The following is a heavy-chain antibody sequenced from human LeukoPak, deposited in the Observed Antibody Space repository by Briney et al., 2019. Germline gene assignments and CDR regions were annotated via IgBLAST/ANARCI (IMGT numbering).Heavy chain of an antibody. CDR3: ARAPTYYYDSSGYYYRDDAFDI. V-gene: IGHV4-38-2*01. D-gene: IGHD3-22*01. CDR2: IYHSGST. Sequence: PSETLSLTCAVSGYSISSGYYWGWIRQAPGKGLEWIGSIYHSGSTYYNPSLKSRVTISVDTSKNQFSLKLSSVTAADTAVYYCARAPTYYYDSSGYYYRDDAFDIWGQGTMVTVSS. J-gene: IGHJ3*02. CDR1: GYSISSGYY.